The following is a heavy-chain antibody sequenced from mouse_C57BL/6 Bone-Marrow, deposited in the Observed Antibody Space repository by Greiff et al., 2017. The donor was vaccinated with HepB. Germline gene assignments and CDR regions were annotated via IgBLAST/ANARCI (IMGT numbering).Heavy chain of an antibody. CDR1: GFTFSNYW. V-gene: IGHV6-3*01. Sequence: EVKVEESGGGLVQPGGSMKLSCVASGFTFSNYWMNWVRQSPEKGLEWVAQIRLKSDNYATHYAESVKGRFTISRDDSKSSVYLQMNNLRAEDTGIYYCTTMIRGAKDYWGQGTSVTVSS. CDR2: IRLKSDNYAT. J-gene: IGHJ4*01. D-gene: IGHD2-4*01. CDR3: TTMIRGAKDY.